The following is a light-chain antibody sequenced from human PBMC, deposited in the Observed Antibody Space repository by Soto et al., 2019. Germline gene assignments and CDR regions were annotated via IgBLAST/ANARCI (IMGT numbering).Light chain of an antibody. CDR3: QSYDSSLSGLYV. CDR2: GNS. J-gene: IGLJ1*01. Sequence: QSVLTQPPSASGTPGQRVTLSCSGSSSNIGFNAVNWYQQLPGTAPKLLMHGNSQRPSGVPDRFSGSKSGTSASLAITGLQAEDEADYYCQSYDSSLSGLYVFGTGTKV. V-gene: IGLV1-44*01. CDR1: SSNIGFNA.